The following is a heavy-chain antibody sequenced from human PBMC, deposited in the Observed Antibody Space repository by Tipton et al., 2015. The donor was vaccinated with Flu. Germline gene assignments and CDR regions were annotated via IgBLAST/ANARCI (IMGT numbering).Heavy chain of an antibody. D-gene: IGHD3-22*01. V-gene: IGHV1-69*01. CDR1: GGTFSTYS. J-gene: IGHJ4*02. Sequence: QVQLVQSGAEVKKPGSSVKVSCKTSGGTFSTYSINWVRQAPGQGLEWMGEIIPLYNSAKYARKFQGRVTITADESTHTAYMEVSSLRSEDTAVYYCARRPYDGTGYYHQYFDYWGQGTRVTVSS. CDR3: ARRPYDGTGYYHQYFDY. CDR2: IIPLYNSA.